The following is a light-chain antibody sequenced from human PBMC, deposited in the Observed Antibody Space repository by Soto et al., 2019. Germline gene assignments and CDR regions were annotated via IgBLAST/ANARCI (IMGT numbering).Light chain of an antibody. CDR1: SSDVGGYNY. V-gene: IGLV2-14*01. Sequence: QSVLTQPASVSGSPGQSITISCTGTSSDVGGYNYVSWYQQHPGKAPKLMIYDVTNRPSGVSNRFSGSKSGNTASLTISGLPAEEEADYYCSSYTSSSTPVVFGGGTKLTVL. J-gene: IGLJ3*02. CDR3: SSYTSSSTPVV. CDR2: DVT.